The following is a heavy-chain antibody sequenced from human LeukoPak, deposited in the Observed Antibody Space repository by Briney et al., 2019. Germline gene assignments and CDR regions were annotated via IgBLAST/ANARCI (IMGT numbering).Heavy chain of an antibody. CDR3: ARDLEWDTAMVNPTGY. CDR2: ISSSSSKI. D-gene: IGHD5-18*01. Sequence: GGSLRLSCAASGFTLVDYSMNWVRQAPGRGLEWVAYISSSSSKILYADSVRGRFTISRDNAKNSLYLQMNSLRAEDTAVYYCARDLEWDTAMVNPTGYWGQGTLVTVSS. CDR1: GFTLVDYS. V-gene: IGHV3-48*01. J-gene: IGHJ4*02.